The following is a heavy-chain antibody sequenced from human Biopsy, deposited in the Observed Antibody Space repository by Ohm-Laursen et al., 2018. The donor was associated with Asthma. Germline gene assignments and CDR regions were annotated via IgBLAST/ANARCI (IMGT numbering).Heavy chain of an antibody. Sequence: GTLSLTCTVSGVSIRSYYWTWIRQPPGKGLEWIGNIHYSGSTYSNPSLKSRVTISVDTSKKQISLRLSSVIAADTAVYYFAGFCSGGNCPDHWGQGTLVHVSS. CDR2: IHYSGST. D-gene: IGHD2-15*01. J-gene: IGHJ4*02. CDR1: GVSIRSYY. V-gene: IGHV4-59*01. CDR3: AGFCSGGNCPDH.